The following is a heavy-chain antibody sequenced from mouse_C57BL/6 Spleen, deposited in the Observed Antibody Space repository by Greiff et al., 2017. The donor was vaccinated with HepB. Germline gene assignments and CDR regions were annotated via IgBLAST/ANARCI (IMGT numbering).Heavy chain of an antibody. CDR1: GFNINDYY. V-gene: IGHV14-2*01. Sequence: VQLKESGAELVKPGASVKLSCTASGFNINDYYMHWVKQRNEQGLEWIGRFDPEDGDTKYAPKFQGKATITADTSSNTAYLQLSSLTSEDTDVYDRASCVLWDYYAMDYWGQGTSVTVSS. CDR3: ASCVLWDYYAMDY. CDR2: FDPEDGDT. J-gene: IGHJ4*01. D-gene: IGHD1-1*02.